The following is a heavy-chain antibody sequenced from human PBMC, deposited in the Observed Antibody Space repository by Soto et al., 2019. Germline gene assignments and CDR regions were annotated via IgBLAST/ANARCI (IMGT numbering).Heavy chain of an antibody. J-gene: IGHJ6*02. D-gene: IGHD2-2*01. CDR3: ASERTKLLSGFTWRRYGLDV. V-gene: IGHV4-39*01. Sequence: PPGKGLEWIASIYYSGTTYYNPPLKSRVTISIDTSKNQLSLKLKSVTAADTAVYYRASERTKLLSGFTWRRYGLDVWGQGTTV. CDR2: IYYSGTT.